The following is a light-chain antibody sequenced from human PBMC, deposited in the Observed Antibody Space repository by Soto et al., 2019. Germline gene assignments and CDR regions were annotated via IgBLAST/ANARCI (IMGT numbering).Light chain of an antibody. CDR2: AAS. CDR1: QSISSY. Sequence: DIQMTQSPSSLSASVGDRVTSTCRASQSISSYLNWYQQKPGKAPKLLIYAASSLQSGVPSRFSGSGSGTDFTLTISSLQPEDFATYYCQQSYSTPPWTFGQGNKVEIQ. CDR3: QQSYSTPPWT. J-gene: IGKJ1*01. V-gene: IGKV1-39*01.